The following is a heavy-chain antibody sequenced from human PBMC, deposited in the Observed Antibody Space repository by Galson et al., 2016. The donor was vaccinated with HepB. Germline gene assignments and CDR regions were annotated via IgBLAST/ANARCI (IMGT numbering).Heavy chain of an antibody. Sequence: SETLSLTCSVSGGSLRSNYYYWGWIRQPLGKGLEWIGSKYDSGSTYYNPSLKSRVTISVDTSKNQFSLKLSSVTAADTAVYYCALFYYGSGGYYFSADWGQGTTVTVS. CDR2: KYDSGST. CDR1: GGSLRSNYYY. D-gene: IGHD3-22*01. V-gene: IGHV4-39*01. J-gene: IGHJ6*02. CDR3: ALFYYGSGGYYFSAD.